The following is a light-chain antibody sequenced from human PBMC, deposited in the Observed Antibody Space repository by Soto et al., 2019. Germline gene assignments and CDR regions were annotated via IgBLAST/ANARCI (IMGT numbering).Light chain of an antibody. Sequence: EIVLTQSPATLSLSPGNRATLSCRASQSVSGYLAWYQQKPGQAPRLLIYDACNRATGIPARFSGSGSGTDFTLTITSLESEEFAVYYCQQRSNWPSTFGGGTKVEI. CDR1: QSVSGY. V-gene: IGKV3-11*01. J-gene: IGKJ4*01. CDR2: DAC. CDR3: QQRSNWPST.